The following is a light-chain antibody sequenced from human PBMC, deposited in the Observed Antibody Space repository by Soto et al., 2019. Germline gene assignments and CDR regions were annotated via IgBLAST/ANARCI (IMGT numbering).Light chain of an antibody. Sequence: EIVMTQSPATLSVSPGERATLSCRASQSVSSNLAWYQQKPGQAPRLLIYGASTRATGIPARFSGSGSGTEFTLTISSLQAEDVAVYYCQQYFISPVLTFSGGTKVEI. J-gene: IGKJ4*01. V-gene: IGKV3-15*01. CDR1: QSVSSN. CDR2: GAS. CDR3: QQYFISPVLT.